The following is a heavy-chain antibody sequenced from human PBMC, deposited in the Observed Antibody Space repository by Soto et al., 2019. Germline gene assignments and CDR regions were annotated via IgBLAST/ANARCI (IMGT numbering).Heavy chain of an antibody. V-gene: IGHV4-34*01. CDR3: AREGARRITIFGVLMNGGWFDP. J-gene: IGHJ5*02. Sequence: PSETLSFTCAVYGGSFSGYYWSWIRQPPGKGLEWIGEINHSGSTNYNPSLKSRVTISVDTSKNQFSLKLSSVTAADTAVYYCAREGARRITIFGVLMNGGWFDPWGQGTLVTVSS. CDR1: GGSFSGYY. D-gene: IGHD3-3*01. CDR2: INHSGST.